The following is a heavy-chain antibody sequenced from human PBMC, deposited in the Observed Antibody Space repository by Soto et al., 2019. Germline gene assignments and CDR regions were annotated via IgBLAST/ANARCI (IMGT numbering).Heavy chain of an antibody. J-gene: IGHJ6*02. D-gene: IGHD2-2*03. CDR3: ARDGLSDYYGMDV. CDR2: ISSSSSYI. Sequence: EVQLVESGGGLVKPGGSLRLSCAASGFTFSSYNMKWVRQAPGKGLEWVSSISSSSSYIYYADSVKGRVTVSRDNARKSLFLQMNSLRAEDTAVDYCARDGLSDYYGMDVWGQGATVTVSS. CDR1: GFTFSSYN. V-gene: IGHV3-21*01.